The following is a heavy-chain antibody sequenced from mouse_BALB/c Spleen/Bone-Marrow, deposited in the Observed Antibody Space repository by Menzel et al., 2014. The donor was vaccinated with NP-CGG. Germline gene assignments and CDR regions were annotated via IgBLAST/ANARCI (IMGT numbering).Heavy chain of an antibody. CDR3: ARHGYYGSRAMDY. CDR1: GFTFSSYT. D-gene: IGHD1-1*01. Sequence: DVVLVESGGGLVQPGGSLKLSCAASGFTFSSYTMSWVRQTPEKRLEWVAYISNGGGSTYYPDTVKGRFTISRDNAKNTLYLQMSSLKSEDTAMYYCARHGYYGSRAMDYWGQGTSVTVSS. CDR2: ISNGGGST. V-gene: IGHV5-12-2*01. J-gene: IGHJ4*01.